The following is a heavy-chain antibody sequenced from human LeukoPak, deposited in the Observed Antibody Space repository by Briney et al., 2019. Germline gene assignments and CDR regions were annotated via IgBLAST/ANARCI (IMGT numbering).Heavy chain of an antibody. D-gene: IGHD3-16*01. V-gene: IGHV4-34*01. CDR3: ARGGRTVTFTFGGVGGCPSAAPNDY. CDR2: INHSGST. J-gene: IGHJ4*02. Sequence: SETLSLTCTVSGGSISSYYWSWIRQPPGKGLEWIGEINHSGSTNYNPSLKSRVTISVDTSKNQFSLKLSSVSAADTAVYYCARGGRTVTFTFGGVGGCPSAAPNDYWGQGTLVTVSS. CDR1: GGSISSYY.